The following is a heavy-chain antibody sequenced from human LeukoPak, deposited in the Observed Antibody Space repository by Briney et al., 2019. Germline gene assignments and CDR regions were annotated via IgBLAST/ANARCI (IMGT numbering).Heavy chain of an antibody. D-gene: IGHD3-3*01. CDR2: INHSGST. V-gene: IGHV4-34*01. CDR1: GGSFSGYY. CDR3: AREGEKYDFWSGYLDY. Sequence: SETLSLTCAVYGGSFSGYYWSWIRQPPGKGLEWIGEINHSGSTNYSPSLKSRVTISVDTSKNQFSLKLSSVTAADTAVYYCAREGEKYDFWSGYLDYWGQGTLVTVSS. J-gene: IGHJ4*02.